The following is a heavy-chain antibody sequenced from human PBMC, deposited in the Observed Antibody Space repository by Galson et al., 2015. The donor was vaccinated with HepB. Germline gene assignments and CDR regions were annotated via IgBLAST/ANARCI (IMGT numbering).Heavy chain of an antibody. CDR3: ARDRVVVVPAATYDAFDI. J-gene: IGHJ3*02. V-gene: IGHV3-21*01. CDR1: GFTFSSYS. Sequence: SLRLSCAASGFTFSSYSMNWVRQAPGKGLEWVSSISSSSSYIYYADSVKGRFTISRDNAKNSLYLQMNSLRAEDTAVYYCARDRVVVVPAATYDAFDIWGQGTMVTVSS. CDR2: ISSSSSYI. D-gene: IGHD2-2*01.